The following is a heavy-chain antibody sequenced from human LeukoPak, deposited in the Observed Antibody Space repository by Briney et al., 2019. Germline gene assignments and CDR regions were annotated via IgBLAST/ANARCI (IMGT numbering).Heavy chain of an antibody. CDR3: ARVTMGIAAAGFYYYYYYMDV. D-gene: IGHD6-13*01. J-gene: IGHJ6*03. CDR2: IYYSGST. Sequence: SETLSLTCTVSGGSISSSSYYWGWIRQPPGKGLEWIGSIYYSGSTYYNPSLKSRVTISVDTSKNQFSLKLSSVTAADTAVYYCARVTMGIAAAGFYYYYYYMDVWGKGTTVTVSS. CDR1: GGSISSSSYY. V-gene: IGHV4-39*07.